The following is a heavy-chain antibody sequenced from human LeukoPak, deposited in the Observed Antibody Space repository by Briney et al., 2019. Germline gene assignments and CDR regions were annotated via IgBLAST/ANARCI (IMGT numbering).Heavy chain of an antibody. V-gene: IGHV4-39*07. CDR2: IYYSGST. CDR1: GGSISSSSYY. D-gene: IGHD3-10*01. J-gene: IGHJ5*02. CDR3: ARDLDVLLWFGEPLKNWFDP. Sequence: SETLSLTCTVSGGSISSSSYYWGWIRQPPGKGLEWIGSIYYSGSTYYNPSLKSRVTISVDTSKNQFSLKLSSVTAADTAVYYCARDLDVLLWFGEPLKNWFDPWGQGTLVTVSS.